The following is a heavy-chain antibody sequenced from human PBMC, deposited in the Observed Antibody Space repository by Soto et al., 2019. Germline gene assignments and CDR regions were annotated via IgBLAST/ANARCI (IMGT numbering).Heavy chain of an antibody. CDR1: GYSFTSYW. Sequence: GESLKISCKGSGYSFTSYWIGWVRQMPGKGLEWMGIIYPGDSDTRYSPSFQGQVTISADKSISTAYLQWSSLKASDTAMYYCARRRFGVVINSDNWFDPWGQGTLVTVSS. D-gene: IGHD3-3*01. CDR2: IYPGDSDT. CDR3: ARRRFGVVINSDNWFDP. V-gene: IGHV5-51*01. J-gene: IGHJ5*02.